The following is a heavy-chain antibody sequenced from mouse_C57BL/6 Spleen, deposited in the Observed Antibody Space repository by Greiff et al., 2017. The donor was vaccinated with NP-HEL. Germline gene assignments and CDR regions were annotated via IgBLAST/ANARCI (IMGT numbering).Heavy chain of an antibody. J-gene: IGHJ4*01. CDR3: ARGDYRYAMDY. CDR1: GYSITSGYY. Sequence: DVQLQESGPGLVKPSQSLSLTCSVTGYSITSGYYWNWIRQFPGNKLEWMGYISYDGSNNYNPSLKNRISITRDTSKNQFFLKLNSVTTEDTATYYCARGDYRYAMDYWGQGTSVTVSS. V-gene: IGHV3-6*01. D-gene: IGHD2-13*01. CDR2: ISYDGSN.